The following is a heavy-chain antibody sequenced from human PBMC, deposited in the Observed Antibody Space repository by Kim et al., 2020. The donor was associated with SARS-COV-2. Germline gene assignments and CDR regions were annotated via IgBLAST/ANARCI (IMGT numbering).Heavy chain of an antibody. CDR2: MNPNSGNT. CDR3: ARGNIITIFGVVITPWWFDP. Sequence: ASVKVSCKASGYTFTSYDINWVRQATGQGLEWMGWMNPNSGNTGYAQKFQGRVTMTRNTPISTAYMELSSLRSEDTAVYYCARGNIITIFGVVITPWWFDPWGQGTMVAGSS. J-gene: IGHJ5*02. V-gene: IGHV1-8*01. CDR1: GYTFTSYD. D-gene: IGHD3-3*01.